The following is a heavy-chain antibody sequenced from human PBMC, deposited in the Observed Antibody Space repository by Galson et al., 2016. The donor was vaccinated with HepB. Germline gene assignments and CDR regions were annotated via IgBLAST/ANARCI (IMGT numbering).Heavy chain of an antibody. Sequence: SLRLSCAATGFPFSNYGMHWGRQAPGKGLEWAAVISYDGTKKYYADSVKGRFTISRDNSKNTLYLQMNSLRVEDTAVYYCAWGMVFARHWGKGTLVTVSS. J-gene: IGHJ4*02. CDR3: AWGMVFARH. CDR2: ISYDGTKK. V-gene: IGHV3-30*03. CDR1: GFPFSNYG. D-gene: IGHD2-8*01.